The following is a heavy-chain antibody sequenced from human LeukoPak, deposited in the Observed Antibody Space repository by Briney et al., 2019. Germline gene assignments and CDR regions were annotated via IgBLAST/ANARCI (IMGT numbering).Heavy chain of an antibody. CDR2: ISSSSSYI. CDR1: GFTFSSYS. D-gene: IGHD3-22*01. CDR3: AKGPSYYDTSGYYWDAFDI. Sequence: GGSLRLSCAASGFTFSSYSMNWVRQAPGKGLEWVSSISSSSSYIYYADSVKGRFTISRDNAKNSLYLQMNSLRAEDTAVYYCAKGPSYYDTSGYYWDAFDIWGQGTMVTVSS. J-gene: IGHJ3*02. V-gene: IGHV3-21*04.